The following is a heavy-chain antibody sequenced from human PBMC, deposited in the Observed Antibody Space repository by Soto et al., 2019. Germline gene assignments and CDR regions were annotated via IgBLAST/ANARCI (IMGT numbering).Heavy chain of an antibody. CDR2: SNPKDGDT. D-gene: IGHD1-26*01. J-gene: IGHJ4*02. Sequence: ASVKVSCKASGYTFTAYSIHWLRQAPGPGLEWMGWSNPKDGDTNYAQKFQDRVTMNSDTSISTVSMDLRRLTSDDSAVYFCARDSYSGSYVHWGQGTLVTVSS. V-gene: IGHV1-2*02. CDR3: ARDSYSGSYVH. CDR1: GYTFTAYS.